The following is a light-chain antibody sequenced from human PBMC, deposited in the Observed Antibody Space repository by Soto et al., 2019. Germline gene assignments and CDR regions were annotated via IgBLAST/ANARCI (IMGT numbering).Light chain of an antibody. Sequence: ELVMTQSPATLSVSPGERATLSCRASESVSSKLVWYQQKPGQAPSFLIHDASTRATGIPARFSVSGSGTDFILTISSVESEDSAIDDCQQHNDWPTFGQGTRLEIK. CDR1: ESVSSK. CDR3: QQHNDWPT. CDR2: DAS. J-gene: IGKJ5*01. V-gene: IGKV3-15*01.